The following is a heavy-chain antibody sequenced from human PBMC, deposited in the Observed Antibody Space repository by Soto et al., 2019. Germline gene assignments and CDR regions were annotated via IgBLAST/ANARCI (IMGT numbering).Heavy chain of an antibody. D-gene: IGHD2-2*01. CDR3: ARSQGSSTSLEIYYCYSYGMDV. J-gene: IGHJ6*02. V-gene: IGHV1-69*01. CDR2: IIPISETT. CDR1: GGTFSSYA. Sequence: QVQLVQSGAEVKKPGSSVKVSCKASGGTFSSYAISWVRQAPGQGLEWMGGIIPISETTNYAQKFQGRVTITADESKSTAYMELSSLRSEDTAVYYCARSQGSSTSLEIYYCYSYGMDVWGQGTTVTVSS.